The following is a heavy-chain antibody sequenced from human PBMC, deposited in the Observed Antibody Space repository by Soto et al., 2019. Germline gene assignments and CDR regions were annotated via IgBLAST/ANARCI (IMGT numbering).Heavy chain of an antibody. Sequence: SETLSLTCTVSGGSISSYYWSWIRQPPGKGLEWIGYIYYSGSTNYNPSLKSRVTISVDTSKNQFSLKLSSVTAADTAVYYCARYPRRTNYGDYVAYYYGMDVWGQGTTVTVSS. CDR2: IYYSGST. J-gene: IGHJ6*02. D-gene: IGHD4-17*01. CDR1: GGSISSYY. V-gene: IGHV4-59*01. CDR3: ARYPRRTNYGDYVAYYYGMDV.